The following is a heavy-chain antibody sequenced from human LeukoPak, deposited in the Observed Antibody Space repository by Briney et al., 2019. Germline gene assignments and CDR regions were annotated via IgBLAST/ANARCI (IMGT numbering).Heavy chain of an antibody. CDR3: ARLGSGWLFDY. J-gene: IGHJ4*02. Sequence: GGSLRLSCAASGFTFSSYGMHWVRQAPGKGLEWVAVTWYGGGNKYYADSVKGRFTISKDNSKNTVDLQMNSLRAEDTAVYYCARLGSGWLFDYWGQGTLVTVSS. CDR1: GFTFSSYG. CDR2: TWYGGGNK. D-gene: IGHD6-19*01. V-gene: IGHV3-33*01.